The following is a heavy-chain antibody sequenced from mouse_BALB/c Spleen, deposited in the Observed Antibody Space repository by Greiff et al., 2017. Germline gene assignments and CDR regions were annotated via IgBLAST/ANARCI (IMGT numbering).Heavy chain of an antibody. CDR3: ARNYDYDGGWFAY. D-gene: IGHD2-4*01. CDR1: GFTFSSFG. Sequence: EVKLVESGGGLVQPGGSRKLSCAASGFTFSSFGMHWVRQAPEKGLEWVAYISSGSSTIYYADTVKGRFPISRDNPKNTLFLQMTSLRSEDTAMYYCARNYDYDGGWFAYWGQGTLVTVSA. CDR2: ISSGSSTI. J-gene: IGHJ3*01. V-gene: IGHV5-17*02.